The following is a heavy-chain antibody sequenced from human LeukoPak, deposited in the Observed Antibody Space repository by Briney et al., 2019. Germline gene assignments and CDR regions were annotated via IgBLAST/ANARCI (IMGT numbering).Heavy chain of an antibody. CDR3: ARDQLLGYYYYMDV. J-gene: IGHJ6*03. Sequence: SETLSLTCTVSGGSISSNSYYWGWIRQPPGKGLEWIGSIYYSGSTYYNPSLKSRVTISVDTSKNQFSLKLSSVTAADTAVYYCARDQLLGYYYYMDVWGKGTTVTVSS. CDR1: GGSISSNSYY. D-gene: IGHD2-2*01. V-gene: IGHV4-39*01. CDR2: IYYSGST.